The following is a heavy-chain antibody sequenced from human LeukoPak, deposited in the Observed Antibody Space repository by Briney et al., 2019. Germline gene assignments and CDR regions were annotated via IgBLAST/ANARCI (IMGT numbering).Heavy chain of an antibody. CDR1: GGTFSSYA. CDR3: ARGLEGMDV. V-gene: IGHV1-8*02. Sequence: ASVKVSCKASGGTFSSYAISWVRQATGQGLEWMGWMNPNSGNTGYAQKFQGRVTMTRNTSISTAYMELSSLRSEDTAVYYCARGLEGMDVWGQGTTVTVSS. J-gene: IGHJ6*02. CDR2: MNPNSGNT.